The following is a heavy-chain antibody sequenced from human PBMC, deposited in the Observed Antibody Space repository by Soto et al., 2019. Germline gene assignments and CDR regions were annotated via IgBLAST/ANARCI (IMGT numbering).Heavy chain of an antibody. J-gene: IGHJ4*02. V-gene: IGHV4-39*01. D-gene: IGHD3-9*01. Sequence: QLQLQESGPGLVKPSETLSLTCSVSGDSINSDNYYWGWIRQPPGKGLEWIGSIYYRGNTYYNPSLKTRVTISLDESKSQFSLKLNSVTAADSAVYFCARLEGLATISYYFDYWGQGTLVTVSS. CDR3: ARLEGLATISYYFDY. CDR2: IYYRGNT. CDR1: GDSINSDNYY.